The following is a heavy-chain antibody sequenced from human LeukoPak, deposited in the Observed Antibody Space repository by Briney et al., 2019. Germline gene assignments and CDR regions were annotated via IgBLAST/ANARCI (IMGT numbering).Heavy chain of an antibody. Sequence: HTGGSLRLSCAASGFTFSSYAMSWVRQAPGKGLEWVSAISGSGGSTYYADSVKGRFTISRDNSKNTLYLQMNSLRAEDTAVYYCAKAGAVVVVAAKYFDYWGQGTLVTVSS. V-gene: IGHV3-23*01. CDR2: ISGSGGST. CDR1: GFTFSSYA. CDR3: AKAGAVVVVAAKYFDY. J-gene: IGHJ4*02. D-gene: IGHD2-15*01.